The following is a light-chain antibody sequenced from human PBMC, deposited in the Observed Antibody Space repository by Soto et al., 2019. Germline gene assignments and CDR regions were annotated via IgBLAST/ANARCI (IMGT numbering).Light chain of an antibody. J-gene: IGKJ5*01. V-gene: IGKV3-11*01. Sequence: ESVLTQSPATPSLSPGERATPSCRASQSVNSYLAWYQQRPGQAPRLLIHDASSRATGIPARFSGSGSGTDFTLTISSLEPEDFAVYYCQQRTNWPSSTFGQGTRLEIK. CDR2: DAS. CDR1: QSVNSY. CDR3: QQRTNWPSST.